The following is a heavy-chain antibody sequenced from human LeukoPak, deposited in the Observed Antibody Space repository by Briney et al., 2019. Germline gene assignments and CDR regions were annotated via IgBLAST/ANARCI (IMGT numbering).Heavy chain of an antibody. J-gene: IGHJ3*02. CDR2: IYTSGST. CDR3: ARVRMVRGVTRGAFDI. V-gene: IGHV4-61*02. D-gene: IGHD3-10*01. CDR1: GGSISSGSYY. Sequence: SQTLSLTCTVSGGSISSGSYYWSWIRQPAGKGLEWIGRIYTSGSTNYNPSLKSRVTISVDTSKNQFSLKLSSVTAADTAVYYCARVRMVRGVTRGAFDIWGQGTMVTVSS.